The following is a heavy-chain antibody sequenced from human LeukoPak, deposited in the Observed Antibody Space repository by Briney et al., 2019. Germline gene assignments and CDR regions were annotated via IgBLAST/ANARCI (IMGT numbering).Heavy chain of an antibody. Sequence: SEPLSPTCTAPGAPIIFTIWSWFRKPAGKDLNWIGCIYGSESINYNPSLKSRVTMSVDTSKNQFSLKLSSVTAADTAVYYCARVNSGWYGRLDYWGPGTLVTVSS. CDR1: GAPIIFT. J-gene: IGHJ4*02. D-gene: IGHD6-19*01. V-gene: IGHV4-4*07. CDR3: ARVNSGWYGRLDY. CDR2: IYGSESI.